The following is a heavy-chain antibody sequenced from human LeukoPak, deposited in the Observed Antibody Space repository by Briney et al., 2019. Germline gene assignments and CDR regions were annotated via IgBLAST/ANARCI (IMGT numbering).Heavy chain of an antibody. J-gene: IGHJ4*02. Sequence: GESLKISCKGSGYSFTSYWIGWVRQMPGKGLEWMGIIYPGGSDTRYSPSFQGQVTISADKSISTAYLQWSSLKASDTAMYYCARHSGTYSSHVAFDYWGQGTLVTVSS. CDR1: GYSFTSYW. V-gene: IGHV5-51*01. D-gene: IGHD1-26*01. CDR2: IYPGGSDT. CDR3: ARHSGTYSSHVAFDY.